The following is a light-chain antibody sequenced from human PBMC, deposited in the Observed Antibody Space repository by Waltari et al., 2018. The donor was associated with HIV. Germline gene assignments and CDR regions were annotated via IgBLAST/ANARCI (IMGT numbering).Light chain of an antibody. CDR1: SNDVGGFDL. Sequence: HSALTQPASVSGSPGQSITISRTGTSNDVGGFDLVSWYQHHPGKAPKLIIFEVNKRPSGVSNRFSGSKSGNTASLTISGLQTEDETDYYCCSYARSRSLLFGGGTKLTV. V-gene: IGLV2-23*02. CDR3: CSYARSRSLL. J-gene: IGLJ2*01. CDR2: EVN.